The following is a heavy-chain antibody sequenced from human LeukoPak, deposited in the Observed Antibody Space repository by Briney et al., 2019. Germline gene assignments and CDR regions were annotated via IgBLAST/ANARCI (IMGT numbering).Heavy chain of an antibody. V-gene: IGHV3-23*01. CDR3: ARAPLMGAEDY. D-gene: IGHD1-26*01. Sequence: GGSLRLSCAASGFTFSSYAMSWVRQAPWKGLEWVSAISGSGGSTYYADSVKGRFTISRDNSKNTLYLQMGSLRAEDVAVYYCARAPLMGAEDYWGQGTLVTVSS. J-gene: IGHJ4*02. CDR1: GFTFSSYA. CDR2: ISGSGGST.